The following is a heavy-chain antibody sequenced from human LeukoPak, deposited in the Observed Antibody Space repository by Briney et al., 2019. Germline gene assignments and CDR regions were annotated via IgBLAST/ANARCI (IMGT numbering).Heavy chain of an antibody. Sequence: SVKVSCKASGGTFSSYAISWVRQAPGQGLEWMGGIIPIFGTANYAQKFQGRVTITTDESTSTAYMELSSLRSEDTAVYYCARGSYDSRGYYLYYYYYYMDVWGKGTTVTVSS. CDR2: IIPIFGTA. D-gene: IGHD3-22*01. CDR1: GGTFSSYA. V-gene: IGHV1-69*05. J-gene: IGHJ6*03. CDR3: ARGSYDSRGYYLYYYYYYMDV.